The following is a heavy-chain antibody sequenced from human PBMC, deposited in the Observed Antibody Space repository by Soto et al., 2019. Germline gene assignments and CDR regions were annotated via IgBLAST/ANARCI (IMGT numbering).Heavy chain of an antibody. D-gene: IGHD3-10*01. CDR3: VKNSGWFNT. J-gene: IGHJ5*02. Sequence: QLLQSXXGLVQPGGSLTLSCAASGFTFGTTDMSWVRQAPGEGLEWVSTIDGSGGITYYADSVKGRFTISRDNSRNTVYLQMNSLRGDDTALYYCVKNSGWFNTWGQGALVTVSS. V-gene: IGHV3-23*01. CDR1: GFTFGTTD. CDR2: IDGSGGIT.